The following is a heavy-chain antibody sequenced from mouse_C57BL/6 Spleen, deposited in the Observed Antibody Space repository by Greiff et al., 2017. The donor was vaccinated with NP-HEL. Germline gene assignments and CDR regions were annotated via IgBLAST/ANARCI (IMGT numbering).Heavy chain of an antibody. V-gene: IGHV14-4*01. Sequence: VQLQQSGAELVRPGASVKLSCTASGFNIKDDYMHWVKQRPEQGLEWIGWIDPENGDTEYASKFQGKATITADTSSNTAYLQLSSLTSEDTAVYYCTFTTVVDWYFDVWGTGTTVTVSS. CDR2: IDPENGDT. CDR3: TFTTVVDWYFDV. J-gene: IGHJ1*03. CDR1: GFNIKDDY. D-gene: IGHD1-1*01.